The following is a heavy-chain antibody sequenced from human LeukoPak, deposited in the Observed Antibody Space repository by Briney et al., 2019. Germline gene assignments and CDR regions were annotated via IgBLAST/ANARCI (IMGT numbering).Heavy chain of an antibody. J-gene: IGHJ5*02. CDR1: GFTFSSYS. CDR3: ARVDHTAGVFDP. CDR2: ISSSSSTI. Sequence: GXALRLSCAASGFTFSSYSMNWVRQAPGKGLEWVSYISSSSSTIYYADSVKGRFTISRDNDKNSLYLQMNSLRAEDTAVYYCARVDHTAGVFDPWGQGTLVTVSS. V-gene: IGHV3-48*01. D-gene: IGHD5-18*01.